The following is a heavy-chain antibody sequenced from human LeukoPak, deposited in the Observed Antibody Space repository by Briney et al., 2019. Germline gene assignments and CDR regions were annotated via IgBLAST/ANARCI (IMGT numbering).Heavy chain of an antibody. Sequence: SETLSLPCTVSGGPISSYYWSWIGQPPGKGLDWFGYIYYSGSTNYNPSLKSRVTISVDTSKNQFSLTLSSVTAADTAVYYCARSAEWKEWPDWGQGTLVTVSS. CDR1: GGPISSYY. V-gene: IGHV4-59*01. J-gene: IGHJ4*02. CDR3: ARSAEWKEWPD. D-gene: IGHD5-12*01. CDR2: IYYSGST.